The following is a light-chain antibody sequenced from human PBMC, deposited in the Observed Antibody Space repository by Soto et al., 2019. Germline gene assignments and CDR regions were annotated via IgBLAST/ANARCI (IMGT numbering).Light chain of an antibody. J-gene: IGKJ3*01. CDR1: QGIRNY. Sequence: DIQMTQSRASLSASVGDRVTITCRASQGIRNYLAWYQQKPGKVPELLISAASTLRSGVPSRFSGSGSGTDFTLTVSSLQPEDVATYYCQKYDSASFTFGPGTRVSIK. CDR3: QKYDSASFT. V-gene: IGKV1-27*01. CDR2: AAS.